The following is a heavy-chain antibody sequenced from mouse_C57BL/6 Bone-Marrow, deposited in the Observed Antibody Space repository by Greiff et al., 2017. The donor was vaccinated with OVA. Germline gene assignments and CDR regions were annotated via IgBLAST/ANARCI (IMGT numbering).Heavy chain of an antibody. J-gene: IGHJ3*01. CDR1: GYTFTSYG. CDR2: IYPRSGNT. CDR3: AYDYDVAY. V-gene: IGHV1-81*01. D-gene: IGHD2-4*01. Sequence: VKLQQSGAELARPGASVKLSCKASGYTFTSYGISWVKQRTGQGLEWIGEIYPRSGNTYYNEKFKGKATLTADKSSSTAYMELRSLTSEDSAVYFCAYDYDVAYWGQGTLVTVSA.